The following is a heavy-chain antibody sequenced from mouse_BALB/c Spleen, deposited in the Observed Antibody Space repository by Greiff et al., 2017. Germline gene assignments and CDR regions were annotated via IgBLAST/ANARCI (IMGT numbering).Heavy chain of an antibody. Sequence: VQLQQSGAELAKPGASVKMSCKASGYTFTSYWMHWVKQRPGQGLEWIGYINPSTGYTEYNQKFKDKATLTADKSSSTAYMQLSSLTSEDSAVYYCARCWITTAGRYFDYWGQGTTLTVSS. CDR3: ARCWITTAGRYFDY. J-gene: IGHJ2*01. V-gene: IGHV1-7*01. CDR1: GYTFTSYW. CDR2: INPSTGYT. D-gene: IGHD1-2*01.